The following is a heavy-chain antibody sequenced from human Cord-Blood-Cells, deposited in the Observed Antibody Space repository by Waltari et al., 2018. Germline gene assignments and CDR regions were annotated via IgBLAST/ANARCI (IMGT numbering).Heavy chain of an antibody. D-gene: IGHD6-25*01. CDR2: ITHSGST. Sequence: QVQLQQWGAGLFKPSETLSLTCAVYGGSFSGYYWSWLRQPPGTGLVWIGEITHSGSTNYNPSLKSRVTISVGTSKNQFSLKLSSVTAADTAGYYCAREGAYSSAGFDYWGQGTLVTVSS. CDR1: GGSFSGYY. CDR3: AREGAYSSAGFDY. J-gene: IGHJ4*02. V-gene: IGHV4-34*01.